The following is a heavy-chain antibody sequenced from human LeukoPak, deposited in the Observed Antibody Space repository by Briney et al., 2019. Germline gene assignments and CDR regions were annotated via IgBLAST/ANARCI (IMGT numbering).Heavy chain of an antibody. CDR1: GFTFSSYG. V-gene: IGHV3-33*01. Sequence: GRSLRLSCAASGFTFSSYGMHWVRQAPGKGLEWVAVIWYDGSNKYYGDSVKGRFTISRDNSKKTLYLQMNSLRAEDTAVYYCARGGSYYAYDYWGQGTLVTVSS. CDR3: ARGGSYYAYDY. D-gene: IGHD1-26*01. CDR2: IWYDGSNK. J-gene: IGHJ4*02.